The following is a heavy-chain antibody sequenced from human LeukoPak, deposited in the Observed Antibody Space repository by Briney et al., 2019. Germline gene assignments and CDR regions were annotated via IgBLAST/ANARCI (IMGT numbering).Heavy chain of an antibody. V-gene: IGHV3-23*01. CDR3: ARADSYSSILDY. J-gene: IGHJ4*02. CDR2: ISGSGGST. CDR1: GFTFSSYA. Sequence: GGSLRLSCAASGFTFSSYAMSWVRQAPGKGLEWVSAISGSGGSTYYADSVKGRFTISRDNSKNSLHLQMNSLRAEDTAVYYCARADSYSSILDYWGQGTRVIDSS. D-gene: IGHD5-18*01.